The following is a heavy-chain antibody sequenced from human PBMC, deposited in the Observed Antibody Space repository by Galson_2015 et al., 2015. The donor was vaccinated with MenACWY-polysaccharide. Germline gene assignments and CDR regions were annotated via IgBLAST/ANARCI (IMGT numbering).Heavy chain of an antibody. CDR3: AKDITAATGPLNY. CDR1: GLIFDDYA. J-gene: IGHJ4*02. Sequence: SLRLSCAASGLIFDDYAMHWVRQAPGKGLEWVSGISWNSGSIVYADSVKGRFTISRDNAKKSLYLQMNSLRAEDTALYYCAKDITAATGPLNYWGQGTLVTVSS. V-gene: IGHV3-9*01. D-gene: IGHD6-13*01. CDR2: ISWNSGSI.